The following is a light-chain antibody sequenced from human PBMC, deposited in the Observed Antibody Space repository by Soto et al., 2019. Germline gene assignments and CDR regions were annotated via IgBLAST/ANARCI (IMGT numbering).Light chain of an antibody. V-gene: IGKV1-39*01. CDR1: QSISSY. Sequence: DLQMTQSPSSLSASVGDRVTITCRASQSISSYLNWYQQKPGKAPKLLIYAASSLQSGVPSRFSVSGSGTDFTLTISSLQPEDFATYYCQQRYSTPYTFGQGTKLEIK. J-gene: IGKJ2*01. CDR3: QQRYSTPYT. CDR2: AAS.